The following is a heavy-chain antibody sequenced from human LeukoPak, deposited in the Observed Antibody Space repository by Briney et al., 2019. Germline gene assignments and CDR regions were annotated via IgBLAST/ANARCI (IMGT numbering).Heavy chain of an antibody. D-gene: IGHD3-3*01. CDR2: ISSSSSYI. Sequence: KTGGSLRLSCAASGFTFSSYAMHWVRQAPGKGLEWVSSISSSSSYIYYADSVKGRFTISRDNAKSSLYLQMNSLRAEDTAVYYCARARFQLRFLEWLIDAFDIWGQGTMVTVSS. CDR3: ARARFQLRFLEWLIDAFDI. J-gene: IGHJ3*02. V-gene: IGHV3-21*01. CDR1: GFTFSSYA.